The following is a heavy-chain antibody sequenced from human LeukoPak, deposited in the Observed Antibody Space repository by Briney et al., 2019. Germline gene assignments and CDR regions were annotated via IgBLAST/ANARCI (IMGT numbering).Heavy chain of an antibody. CDR3: ARSSYGARSKPYWVDY. CDR1: GGSISSSSYY. CDR2: YSGST. Sequence: PSQTLSLTCTVSGGSISSSSYYWARIRQPPGKGLEYIGSYSGSTYYNPSLKSRVTISVDTSKKQFSLKLSSVTAADTAVYYCARSSYGARSKPYWVDYWGQGTLVTVSS. V-gene: IGHV4-39*01. D-gene: IGHD3-10*01. J-gene: IGHJ4*02.